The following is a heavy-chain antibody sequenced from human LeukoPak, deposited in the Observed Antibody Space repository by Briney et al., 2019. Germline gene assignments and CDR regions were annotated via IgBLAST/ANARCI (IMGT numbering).Heavy chain of an antibody. D-gene: IGHD7-27*01. J-gene: IGHJ3*02. CDR2: IYHSGST. CDR3: ARDLRELGRDDAFDI. CDR1: GYSISSGYY. Sequence: PSETLSLTCTVSGYSISSGYYWGWIRQPPGKGLEWIGSIYHSGSTYYNPSLKSRVTISGDTSKSQFSLKLSSVTAADTAVYYCARDLRELGRDDAFDIWGQGTMVTVSS. V-gene: IGHV4-38-2*02.